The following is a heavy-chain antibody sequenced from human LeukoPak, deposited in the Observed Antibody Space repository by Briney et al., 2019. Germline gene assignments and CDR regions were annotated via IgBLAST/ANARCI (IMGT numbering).Heavy chain of an antibody. CDR2: IYYSGST. Sequence: SETLSLTCAVYGYSISRYYWSWIRQPPRKGLEWIGYIYYSGSTNYNPSLKSRVTISVDTSKNQFSLKLSSVTAADTAVYYCARLLGYCSGGSCYQDYWGQGTLVTVSS. D-gene: IGHD2-15*01. CDR1: GYSISRYY. CDR3: ARLLGYCSGGSCYQDY. J-gene: IGHJ4*02. V-gene: IGHV4-59*08.